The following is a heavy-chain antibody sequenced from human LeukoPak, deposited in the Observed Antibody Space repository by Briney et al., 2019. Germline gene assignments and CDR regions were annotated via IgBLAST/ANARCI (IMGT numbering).Heavy chain of an antibody. D-gene: IGHD1-26*01. J-gene: IGHJ6*03. Sequence: SETLSLTCTVSGGSISSGGYYWSWIRQHPGKGLEWIGYIYYSGSTYYNPSLKSRVTISVDKSKNQVSLRLTSVTAADTAVYYCARLSVIVGAALEYYYYYMDVWGQGTTVTVSS. CDR1: GGSISSGGYY. CDR2: IYYSGST. CDR3: ARLSVIVGAALEYYYYYMDV. V-gene: IGHV4-31*03.